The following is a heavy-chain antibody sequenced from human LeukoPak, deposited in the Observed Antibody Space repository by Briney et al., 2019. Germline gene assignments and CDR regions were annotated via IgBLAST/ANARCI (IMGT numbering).Heavy chain of an antibody. V-gene: IGHV3-30*02. J-gene: IGHJ3*02. CDR1: GFTFSSYE. CDR2: IRYDGSNK. Sequence: GGSLRLSCAASGFTFSSYEMNWVRQAPGKGLEWVAFIRYDGSNKYYADSVKGRFTISRDNSKNTLYLQMNSLRAEDTAVYYCAKGYYDSSGSLPDAFDIWGQGTMVTVSS. D-gene: IGHD3-22*01. CDR3: AKGYYDSSGSLPDAFDI.